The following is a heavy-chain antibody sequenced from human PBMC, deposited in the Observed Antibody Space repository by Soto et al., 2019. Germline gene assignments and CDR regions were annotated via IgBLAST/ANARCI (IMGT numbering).Heavy chain of an antibody. CDR2: IYYSGST. D-gene: IGHD4-17*01. V-gene: IGHV4-31*03. J-gene: IGHJ4*02. CDR3: ARDPGNYGDFFDY. CDR1: GGSISSGGYY. Sequence: QVQLQESGPGLVRPSQTLSLTCTVSGGSISSGGYYWSWIRQHPGKGLEWIGYIYYSGSTYYNPSRKSRVTISVDTSKNQFSLKLSSVTAADTAVYYCARDPGNYGDFFDYWGQGTLVTVSS.